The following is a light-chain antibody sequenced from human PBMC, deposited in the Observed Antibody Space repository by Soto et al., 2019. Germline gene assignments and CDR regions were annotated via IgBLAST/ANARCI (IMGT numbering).Light chain of an antibody. CDR3: QQENNWPPLP. V-gene: IGKV3-15*01. J-gene: IGKJ4*01. CDR2: GAS. CDR1: QSVSSN. Sequence: EIVMTQSPATLSVSPGERATLSCRASQSVSSNLAWYQQKPGQAPRLLIYGASTRATGIPARFSGSGSGTEFTLHSSSLHFEEFAIYYCQQENNWPPLPFGGGNKVEIQ.